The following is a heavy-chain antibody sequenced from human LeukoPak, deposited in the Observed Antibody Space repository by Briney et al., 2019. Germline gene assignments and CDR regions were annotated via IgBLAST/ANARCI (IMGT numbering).Heavy chain of an antibody. Sequence: ASVKVSCKASGYIFSSYGISWVRQAPGQGLEWMGWISAYNGKTNSAQKLQGRVTMTTDIFTTTAYMELRSLRSDDTAVYYCARDRFGYGDCASEVDYWGQGTLVTVSS. D-gene: IGHD4-17*01. V-gene: IGHV1-18*01. J-gene: IGHJ4*02. CDR3: ARDRFGYGDCASEVDY. CDR2: ISAYNGKT. CDR1: GYIFSSYG.